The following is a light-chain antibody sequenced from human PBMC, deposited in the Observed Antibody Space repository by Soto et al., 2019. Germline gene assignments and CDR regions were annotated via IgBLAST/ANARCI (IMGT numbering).Light chain of an antibody. CDR1: QDISNY. CDR2: DAS. CDR3: QQYEDLPLT. J-gene: IGKJ4*01. V-gene: IGKV1-33*01. Sequence: DVQMTQSPSSLSASEGDRDTITCQASQDISNYLNWYQQKPGRAPKLLIFDASNVETGVPSRFSGSGSGTDFTFTISSLQPEDIATYYCQQYEDLPLTFGGGTKVEIK.